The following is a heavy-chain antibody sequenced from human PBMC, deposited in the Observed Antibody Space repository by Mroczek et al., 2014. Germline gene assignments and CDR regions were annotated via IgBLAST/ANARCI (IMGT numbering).Heavy chain of an antibody. V-gene: IGHV4-31*03. CDR1: GGSISSGGYY. CDR2: IYYSGST. Sequence: QVQLQESGPGLVKPSQTLSLTCTVSGGSISSGGYYWSWIRQHPGKGLEWIGYIYYSGSTYYNPSLKSRVTISVDTSKNQFSLKLSSVTAADTAVYYCARAILFGVVISPGPRAVGRVWFDPVGPGNPWSTVSS. CDR3: ARAILFGVVISPGPRAVGRVWFDP. J-gene: IGHJ5*02. D-gene: IGHD3-3*01.